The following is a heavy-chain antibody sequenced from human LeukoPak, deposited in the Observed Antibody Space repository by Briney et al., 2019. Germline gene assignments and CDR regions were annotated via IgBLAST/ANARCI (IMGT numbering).Heavy chain of an antibody. CDR2: IYRTGSA. CDR3: VRCGTYCLDY. Sequence: PSETLSLTCTVSGGSISSYYWSWVRQPPGKGLEWIGEIYRTGSANYNPSLKSRVTISVDKSKNQFSLSLNSVTAADTAVYYCVRCGTYCLDYWGQGTLVTVSS. CDR1: GGSISSYY. J-gene: IGHJ4*02. D-gene: IGHD1-26*01. V-gene: IGHV4-34*01.